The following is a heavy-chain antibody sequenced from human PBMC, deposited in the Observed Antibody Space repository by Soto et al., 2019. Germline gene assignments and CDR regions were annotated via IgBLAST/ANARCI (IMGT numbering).Heavy chain of an antibody. CDR2: ISGSGGST. J-gene: IGHJ4*02. CDR3: AKWTCRGGSCYFDY. Sequence: EVQLLESGGGLVQPGGSLRLSCAAPGLTFRTYAMTWVRQAPGKGLEWVSIISGSGGSTYYADSVKGRFTVSRDNSKNTLYVQMTSLRAEDTAVYYCAKWTCRGGSCYFDYWGQGTLVTVSS. CDR1: GLTFRTYA. V-gene: IGHV3-23*01. D-gene: IGHD2-15*01.